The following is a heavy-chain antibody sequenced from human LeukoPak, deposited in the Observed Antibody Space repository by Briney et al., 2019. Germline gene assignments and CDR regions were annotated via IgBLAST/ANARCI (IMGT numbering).Heavy chain of an antibody. J-gene: IGHJ3*02. CDR2: IWYDGSNK. CDR3: AKPRTGDLDAFDI. Sequence: SGGSLRLSCAVSGFSFTNFWMSWVRQAPGKGLEWVAVIWYDGSNKYYADSVKGRFTISRDNSKNTLYLQMNSLRAEDTAVYYCAKPRTGDLDAFDIWGQGTMVTVSS. D-gene: IGHD1-1*01. V-gene: IGHV3-33*06. CDR1: GFSFTNFW.